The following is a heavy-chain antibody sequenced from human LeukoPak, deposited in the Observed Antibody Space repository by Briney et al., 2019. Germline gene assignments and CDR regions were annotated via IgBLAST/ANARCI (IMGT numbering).Heavy chain of an antibody. D-gene: IGHD1-1*01. V-gene: IGHV3-33*08. CDR2: IWYDGSNK. J-gene: IGHJ2*01. CDR1: GFIFSSYA. Sequence: GGSLRLSCAASGFIFSSYAMHWVRQAPGKGLEWVAVIWYDGSNKYYADSVKGRFTISRDNSKNTLYLQMNSLRAEDTAVYYCARELISTTWRGNRSYFDLWGRGTLVTVSS. CDR3: ARELISTTWRGNRSYFDL.